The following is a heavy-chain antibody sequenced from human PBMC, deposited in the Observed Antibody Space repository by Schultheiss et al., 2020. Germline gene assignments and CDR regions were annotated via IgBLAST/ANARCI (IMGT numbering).Heavy chain of an antibody. J-gene: IGHJ6*02. CDR3: ARDSASGYYYYYGMDV. CDR2: INPSGGST. V-gene: IGHV1-46*03. D-gene: IGHD6-19*01. CDR1: GYTFTSYY. Sequence: GESLKISCKASGYTFTSYYMHWVRQAPGQGLEWMGIINPSGGSTSYAQKFQGRVIMTRDTSTSTVYMELSSLRSEDTAVYYCARDSASGYYYYYGMDVWGQGTTVTVSS.